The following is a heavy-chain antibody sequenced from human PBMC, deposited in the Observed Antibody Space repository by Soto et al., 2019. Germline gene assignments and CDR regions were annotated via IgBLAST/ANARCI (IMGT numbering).Heavy chain of an antibody. CDR1: GFTFSSYP. J-gene: IGHJ4*02. V-gene: IGHV3-74*01. Sequence: PGGSLRLSCATSGFTFSSYPIHWVRQAPGKGPVWVSRITEDGSGTTYADSVKGCLTVTRDNARNTMYLHTSGLGAEDTAVYHCVRGTNGWRGMDYWGKGSLVTVSS. CDR2: ITEDGSGT. CDR3: VRGTNGWRGMDY. D-gene: IGHD2-8*01.